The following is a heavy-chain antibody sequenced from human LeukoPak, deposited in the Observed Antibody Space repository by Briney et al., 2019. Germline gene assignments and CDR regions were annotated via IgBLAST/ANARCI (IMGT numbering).Heavy chain of an antibody. CDR1: GGTFISYA. CDR3: ARDKEGSSWISDYYGMDV. V-gene: IGHV1-69*13. Sequence: ASVHVSCLASGGTFISYAISWVRQAPGQGLEWMGGIIPIFGTANYAQEYEGKVTITADESTSTAYMELSSLRSEDTAVYYCARDKEGSSWISDYYGMDVWGQGTTVTVSS. D-gene: IGHD6-13*01. CDR2: IIPIFGTA. J-gene: IGHJ6*02.